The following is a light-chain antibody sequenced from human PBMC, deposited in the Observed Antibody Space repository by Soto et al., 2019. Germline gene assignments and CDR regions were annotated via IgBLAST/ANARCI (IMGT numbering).Light chain of an antibody. V-gene: IGKV3-20*01. Sequence: EVVLTQSPGTLSLSPGERATLSCRASQSVRSTYLAWYQQRPGQAPRLLIYDASSRATDIPDRFSGSGSGTDFTLTISRLEPEDFAVYYCQHYGNSLWTFGQGTKLIVK. CDR2: DAS. CDR3: QHYGNSLWT. J-gene: IGKJ1*01. CDR1: QSVRSTY.